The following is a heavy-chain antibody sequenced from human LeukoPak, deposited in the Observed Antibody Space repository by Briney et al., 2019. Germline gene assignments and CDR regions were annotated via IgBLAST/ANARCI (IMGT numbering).Heavy chain of an antibody. J-gene: IGHJ4*02. Sequence: GGSLRLSCAASGFTFSIYAMSWVRQAPGKGLEWVSSISGSGGRTYYADSVKGRFTISRDNPENTLFLQMNSLRAEGTAVYYCARDPYYVSGTYRYFDLWGQGTLVTVSS. CDR2: ISGSGGRT. D-gene: IGHD3-10*01. V-gene: IGHV3-23*01. CDR1: GFTFSIYA. CDR3: ARDPYYVSGTYRYFDL.